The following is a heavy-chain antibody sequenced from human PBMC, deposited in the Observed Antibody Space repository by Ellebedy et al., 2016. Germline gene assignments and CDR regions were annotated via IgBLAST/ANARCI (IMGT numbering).Heavy chain of an antibody. D-gene: IGHD1-20*01. CDR1: GFTFSSYS. CDR3: AKVRNNWNYFDY. J-gene: IGHJ4*02. CDR2: ISSGSSYI. Sequence: GGSLRLSCAASGFTFSSYSMNWVRQAPGKGLEWVSSISSGSSYIYYADSVKGRFTISRDNSKNTLYLQMNSLRAEDTAVYYCAKVRNNWNYFDYWGQGTLVTVSS. V-gene: IGHV3-21*04.